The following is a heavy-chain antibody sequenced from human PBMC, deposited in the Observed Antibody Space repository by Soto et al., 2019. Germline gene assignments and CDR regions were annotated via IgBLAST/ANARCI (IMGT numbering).Heavy chain of an antibody. V-gene: IGHV4-34*01. CDR1: GGSFSDYY. J-gene: IGHJ4*02. D-gene: IGHD5-18*01. Sequence: SETLSLTCAVYGGSFSDYYWSWIRQPPGKGLEWIGEINHSGSANYNPSLKSRVTMSVDTSKNQFSLKLSSVTAADTAVYYCATQRETAIVHDYWGLGTLVTAPQ. CDR3: ATQRETAIVHDY. CDR2: INHSGSA.